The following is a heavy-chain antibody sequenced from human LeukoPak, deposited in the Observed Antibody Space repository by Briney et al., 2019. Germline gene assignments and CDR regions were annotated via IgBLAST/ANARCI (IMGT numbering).Heavy chain of an antibody. CDR2: IKSNLDDGTA. J-gene: IGHJ4*02. CDR3: STDFSHFDFSSGYYSY. CDR1: GFGFNNAW. D-gene: IGHD3-3*01. V-gene: IGHV3-15*01. Sequence: TGGSLRLSCAASGFGFNNAWMIWVRQTPGKGLEWVGRIKSNLDDGTADYATPVKGRFIISRDDSKNTLYLQMSSLKIEDTAVYYCSTDFSHFDFSSGYYSYWGQGTLVT.